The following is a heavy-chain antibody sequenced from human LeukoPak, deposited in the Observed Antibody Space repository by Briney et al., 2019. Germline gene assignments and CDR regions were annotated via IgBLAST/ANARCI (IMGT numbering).Heavy chain of an antibody. CDR3: AKALLYSNYGYFDY. D-gene: IGHD4-11*01. V-gene: IGHV3-30*02. J-gene: IGHJ4*02. Sequence: GVSLRLSCAASGFTFSSYGMLWVRQAPGKGLVWVAFIRYDGSNKYYADSVRGRFTISRDNSKNTLYLQMNSLRAEDTAVYYCAKALLYSNYGYFDYWGQGTLVTVSS. CDR2: IRYDGSNK. CDR1: GFTFSSYG.